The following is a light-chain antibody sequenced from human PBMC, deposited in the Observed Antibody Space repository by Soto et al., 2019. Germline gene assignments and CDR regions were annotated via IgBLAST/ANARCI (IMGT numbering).Light chain of an antibody. CDR3: LQDYNYPLT. CDR2: AAS. J-gene: IGKJ4*01. V-gene: IGKV1-6*01. CDR1: QGIRHY. Sequence: AIQMTQSPSSLSASVGDRVTITCRASQGIRHYLGWYQQKPGKAPKLLIYAASSLQSGVPSRFSGSRSGTDFTLTTSSLQPEDFATYYCLQDYNYPLTFGGGTKVEIK.